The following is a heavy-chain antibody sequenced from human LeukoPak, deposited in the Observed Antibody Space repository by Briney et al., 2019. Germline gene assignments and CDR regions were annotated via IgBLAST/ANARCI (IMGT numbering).Heavy chain of an antibody. CDR2: IYPGDSDT. V-gene: IGHV5-51*01. CDR3: ARLVRLTMTYNWFDP. CDR1: GYSFTSYW. D-gene: IGHD3-22*01. J-gene: IGHJ5*02. Sequence: GESLKISCKGSGYSFTSYWIGWVRQMPGKGLEWMGIIYPGDSDTRYSPSFQGQVTISADKSISTAYLQWSSLKASDTAMYYCARLVRLTMTYNWFDPWGQGTLVTVSS.